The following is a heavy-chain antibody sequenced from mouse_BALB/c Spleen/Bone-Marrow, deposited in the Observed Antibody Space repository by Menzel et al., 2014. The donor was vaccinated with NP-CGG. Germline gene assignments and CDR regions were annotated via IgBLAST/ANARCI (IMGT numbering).Heavy chain of an antibody. Sequence: QVQLKESGAELVRPGSSVKISCKASGYAFSSYWMNWVKQRPGQGLEWIGQIYPGDGDSNYNGKFKGKATLTADKSSSTAYTQLNSLTSEDSAVYFCARLDDGYWYFDVWGAGTTVTVSS. J-gene: IGHJ1*01. CDR2: IYPGDGDS. CDR1: GYAFSSYW. V-gene: IGHV1-80*01. D-gene: IGHD2-3*01. CDR3: ARLDDGYWYFDV.